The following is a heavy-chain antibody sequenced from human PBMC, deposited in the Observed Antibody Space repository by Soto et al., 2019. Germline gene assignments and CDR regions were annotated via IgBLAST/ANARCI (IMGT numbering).Heavy chain of an antibody. CDR1: GFTFSSYG. Sequence: RLSCAASGFTFSSYGMHWVRQAPGKGLEWVAVISYDGSNKYYADSVKGRFTISRDNSKNTLYLQMNSLRAEDTAVYYCAKEGGYSYGWSFDYWGQGTLVTVSS. CDR2: ISYDGSNK. J-gene: IGHJ4*02. V-gene: IGHV3-30*18. CDR3: AKEGGYSYGWSFDY. D-gene: IGHD5-18*01.